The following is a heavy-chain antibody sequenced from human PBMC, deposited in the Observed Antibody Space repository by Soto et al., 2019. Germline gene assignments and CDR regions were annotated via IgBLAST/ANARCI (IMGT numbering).Heavy chain of an antibody. CDR2: IYYSGST. V-gene: IGHV4-61*01. CDR3: ESLFGEPPYYDFGGGNRIAFDV. J-gene: IGHJ3*01. CDR1: GGSVSSGSYY. Sequence: SETLSLTCTVSGGSVSSGSYYWSWIRQPPGKGLEWIGYIYYSGSTNYNPSLKSRVTISVDTSKNQFSLKLSSVTAADTAVYYCESLFGEPPYYDFGGGNRIAFDVWGEGTGVTVSS. D-gene: IGHD3-3*01.